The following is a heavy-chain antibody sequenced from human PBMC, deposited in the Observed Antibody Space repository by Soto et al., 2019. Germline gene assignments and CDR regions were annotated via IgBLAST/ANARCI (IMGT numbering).Heavy chain of an antibody. V-gene: IGHV3-23*01. CDR2: ISGSGGST. D-gene: IGHD3-3*01. CDR3: AKKSLLADYYKEGADDLWSGYCFGD. J-gene: IGHJ4*02. CDR1: GFTFSSYA. Sequence: GGSLRLSCAASGFTFSSYAMSWVRQAPGKGLEWVSAISGSGGSTYYADSVKGRFTISRDNSKNTLYLQMNSLRAEDTAVYYCAKKSLLADYYKEGADDLWSGYCFGDWGQGTVVTGSA.